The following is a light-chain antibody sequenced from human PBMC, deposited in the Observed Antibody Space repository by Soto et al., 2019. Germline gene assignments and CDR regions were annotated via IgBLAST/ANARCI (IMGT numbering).Light chain of an antibody. CDR3: QQGQSMPFP. J-gene: IGKJ3*01. V-gene: IGKV1-39*01. CDR1: QSITNS. CDR2: AAS. Sequence: DIQMTQSPSSLSASVGDRVTITCRASQSITNSLNWYQHKPGKSPTLVVYAASSLQSGVPSRFSGSGSGTDFTLTMSSLQPEDFATYFWQQGQSMPFPFVPGTKVDIK.